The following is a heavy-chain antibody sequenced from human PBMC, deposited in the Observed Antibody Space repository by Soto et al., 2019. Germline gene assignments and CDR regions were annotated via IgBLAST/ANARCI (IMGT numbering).Heavy chain of an antibody. CDR1: GGSISSYY. CDR3: ARGNSSSWLYYYYGMDV. Sequence: PSETLSLTCTVSGGSISSYYWSWIRQPPGKGLEWIGYIYYSGSTNYNPSLKSRVTISVDTSKNQFSLKLSSVTAADTAVYYCARGNSSSWLYYYYGMDVWGQGTTVTVSS. D-gene: IGHD6-13*01. V-gene: IGHV4-59*01. J-gene: IGHJ6*02. CDR2: IYYSGST.